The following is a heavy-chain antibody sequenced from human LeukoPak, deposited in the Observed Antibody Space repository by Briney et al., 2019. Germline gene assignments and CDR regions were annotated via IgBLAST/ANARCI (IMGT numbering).Heavy chain of an antibody. D-gene: IGHD3-10*01. CDR1: GGSISSGGYY. Sequence: SETLSLTCTVSGGSISSGGYYWSWIRQHPGKGLEWIGYIYYSGSTYYNPSLKSRVTISVDTSKNQFSLKLSSVTAADTAVYYCARSLVVRGVINWFDPWGQGTLVTVSS. V-gene: IGHV4-31*03. CDR2: IYYSGST. CDR3: ARSLVVRGVINWFDP. J-gene: IGHJ5*02.